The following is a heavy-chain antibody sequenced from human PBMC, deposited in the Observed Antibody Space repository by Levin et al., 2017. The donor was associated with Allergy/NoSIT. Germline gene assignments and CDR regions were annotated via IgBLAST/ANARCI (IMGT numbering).Heavy chain of an antibody. J-gene: IGHJ4*02. CDR2: IYHSGST. D-gene: IGHD2-15*01. CDR1: GGSISSGGYS. CDR3: AGGYCSGGSCYGVDY. V-gene: IGHV4-30-2*01. Sequence: PSETLSLTCAVSGGSISSGGYSWSWIRQPPGKGLEWIGYIYHSGSTYYNPSLKSRVTISVDRSKNQFSLKLSSVTAADTAVYYCAGGYCSGGSCYGVDYWGQGTLVTVSS.